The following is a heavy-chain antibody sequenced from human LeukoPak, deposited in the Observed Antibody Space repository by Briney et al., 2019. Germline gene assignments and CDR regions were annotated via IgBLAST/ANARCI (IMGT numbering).Heavy chain of an antibody. CDR2: INHSGST. CDR3: ARSRLRLQGYNWFDP. V-gene: IGHV4-34*01. Sequence: SETLSLTCAVYGGSFSGYYWSWIRQPPGKGLEWIGEINHSGSTNYNPSLKSRVTISVDTSKNQFSLKLSSVTAADTAVYYCARSRLRLQGYNWFDPWGQGTLVTVSS. D-gene: IGHD4-17*01. CDR1: GGSFSGYY. J-gene: IGHJ5*02.